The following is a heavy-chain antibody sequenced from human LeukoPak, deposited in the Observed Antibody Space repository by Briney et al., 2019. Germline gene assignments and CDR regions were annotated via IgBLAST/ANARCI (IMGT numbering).Heavy chain of an antibody. CDR3: ARRKLYQLLKLDP. D-gene: IGHD2-2*01. V-gene: IGHV4-34*01. J-gene: IGHJ5*02. Sequence: PSETLSLTCAVYGGSFSGYYWSWIRQPPGKGLEWIGEINHSGSTNYNPSLESRVTISVDTSKNQFSLKLSSVTAADTAVYYCARRKLYQLLKLDPWGQGTLVTVSS. CDR2: INHSGST. CDR1: GGSFSGYY.